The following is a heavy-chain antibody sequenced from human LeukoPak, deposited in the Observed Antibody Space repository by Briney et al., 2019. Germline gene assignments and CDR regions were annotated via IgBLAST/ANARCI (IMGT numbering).Heavy chain of an antibody. CDR1: GGSVSSGSYY. CDR2: IYYSGST. D-gene: IGHD3-3*01. CDR3: ARAYDFWSGYHFDY. J-gene: IGHJ4*02. Sequence: PSETLSPTCTVSGGSVSSGSYYWSWIRQPPGKGLEWIGYIYYSGSTNYNPSLKSRVTISVDTSKNQFSLKLSSVTAADTAVYYCARAYDFWSGYHFDYWGQGTLVTVSS. V-gene: IGHV4-61*01.